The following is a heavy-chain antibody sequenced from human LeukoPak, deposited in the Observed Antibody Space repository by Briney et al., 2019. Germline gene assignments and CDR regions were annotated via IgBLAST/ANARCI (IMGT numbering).Heavy chain of an antibody. D-gene: IGHD6-19*01. CDR3: ARDLRQWLSDAFDI. V-gene: IGHV1-18*01. J-gene: IGHJ3*02. CDR2: IGTYNGNT. Sequence: GASVKVSCKASGYTFTSYGISWVRQAPGQGLEWMGWIGTYNGNTNYAQKVQGRVTMTTDTSTSTAYMGLRSLRSDDTAVYYCARDLRQWLSDAFDIWGQGTMVTVSS. CDR1: GYTFTSYG.